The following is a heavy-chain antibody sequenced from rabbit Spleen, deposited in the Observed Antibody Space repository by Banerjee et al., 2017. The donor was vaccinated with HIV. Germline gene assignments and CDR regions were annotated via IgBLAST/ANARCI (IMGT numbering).Heavy chain of an antibody. CDR1: GFDFSNYG. V-gene: IGHV1S47*01. D-gene: IGHD4-2*01. J-gene: IGHJ6*01. Sequence: QEQLVESGGGLVQPGGSLKLSCTASGFDFSNYGVTWVRQAPGKGLEWIGYIEPIFGNTYYASWVNGRFTISSHNAQNTLYLQMTSLTVADTATYFCAGSSDSKNYSDLWGPGTLVTVS. CDR3: AGSSDSKNYSDL. CDR2: IEPIFGNT.